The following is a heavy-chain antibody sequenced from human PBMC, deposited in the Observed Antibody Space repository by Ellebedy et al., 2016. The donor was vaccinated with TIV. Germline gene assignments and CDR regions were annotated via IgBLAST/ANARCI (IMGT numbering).Heavy chain of an antibody. CDR2: IYTSGST. D-gene: IGHD3-9*01. V-gene: IGHV4-4*07. J-gene: IGHJ3*02. Sequence: MPSETLSLTCTVPGGSISSYYWSWIRQPAGKGLEWIGRIYTSGSTYYNPSLKSRVTISVDTSKNQFSLKLSSVTAADTAVYYCARKGHFDWVITVYAFDIWGQGTMVTVSS. CDR3: ARKGHFDWVITVYAFDI. CDR1: GGSISSYY.